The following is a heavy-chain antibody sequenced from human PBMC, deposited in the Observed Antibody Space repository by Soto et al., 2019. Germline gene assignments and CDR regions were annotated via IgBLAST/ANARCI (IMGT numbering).Heavy chain of an antibody. J-gene: IGHJ4*02. V-gene: IGHV3-30*18. Sequence: QVHLLESGGGVAQPGRSLRLSCAASGFMFNNYGMHWVRQAPGKGLEWVALISFDGLNEYYADSVKGRFTISRDNSRNALILQMTSLGAECSAVYYCAKGDCTEAPGYCEYWGPGTVVTVSS. CDR3: AKGDCTEAPGYCEY. D-gene: IGHD1-26*01. CDR1: GFMFNNYG. CDR2: ISFDGLNE.